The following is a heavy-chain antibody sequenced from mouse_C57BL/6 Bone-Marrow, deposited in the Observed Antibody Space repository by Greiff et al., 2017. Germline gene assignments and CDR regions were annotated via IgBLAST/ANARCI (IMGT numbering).Heavy chain of an antibody. CDR1: GYTFTDYE. Sequence: QVQLQQSGAELVRPGASVTLSCKASGYTFTDYEMHWVKQTPVHGLEWIGAIDPATGGTAYNQKFKGKAILTADKSSSTAYMELRSLTSEDSAVYYCTRSPYYYGSIYYAMDYWGQGTSVTVSS. CDR3: TRSPYYYGSIYYAMDY. D-gene: IGHD1-1*01. CDR2: IDPATGGT. J-gene: IGHJ4*01. V-gene: IGHV1-15*01.